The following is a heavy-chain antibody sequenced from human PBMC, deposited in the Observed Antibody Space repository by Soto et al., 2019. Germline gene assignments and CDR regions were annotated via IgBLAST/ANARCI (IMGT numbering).Heavy chain of an antibody. V-gene: IGHV4-31*03. D-gene: IGHD1-26*01. J-gene: IGHJ5*02. CDR2: IYYSGST. CDR3: ARDRIWEGIDP. Sequence: PSETLSLTCTVSGGSISSGGYYWSWIRQHPGKGLEWIGYIYYSGSTYYNPSLKSRVTISVGTSKNQFSLKLSSVTAADTAVYYCARDRIWEGIDPWGQGTLVTVSS. CDR1: GGSISSGGYY.